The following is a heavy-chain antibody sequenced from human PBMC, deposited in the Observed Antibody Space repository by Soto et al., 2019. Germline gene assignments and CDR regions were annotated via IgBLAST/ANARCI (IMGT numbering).Heavy chain of an antibody. CDR1: GGTFNRYT. Sequence: GASVKVSCKGSGGTFNRYTITWVRQAPGQGLEWMGRIIPMFGIASYAQNFQGRVTITADKSTSTAYMELSSLRSEDTAVYYCARDGVYGSGSYYNRPYYYYYGMDVWG. CDR3: ARDGVYGSGSYYNRPYYYYYGMDV. V-gene: IGHV1-69*04. J-gene: IGHJ6*02. CDR2: IIPMFGIA. D-gene: IGHD3-10*01.